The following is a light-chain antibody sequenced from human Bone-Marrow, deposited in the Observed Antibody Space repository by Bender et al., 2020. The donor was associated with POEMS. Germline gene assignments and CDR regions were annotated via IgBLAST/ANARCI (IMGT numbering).Light chain of an antibody. CDR2: DYT. CDR3: QVWDSSTDHWV. J-gene: IGLJ3*02. CDR1: NIGGKS. Sequence: SYALTQPPSVSVAPGQTASITCGGDNIGGKSVHWYQQKPGQAPVMVLFDYTVRPSGIPERFSGSNSGHTATLTISRVDAGDEADYYCQVWDSSTDHWVFGGGTKVTVL. V-gene: IGLV3-21*02.